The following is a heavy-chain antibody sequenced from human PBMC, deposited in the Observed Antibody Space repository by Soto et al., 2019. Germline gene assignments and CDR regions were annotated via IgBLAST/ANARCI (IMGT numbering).Heavy chain of an antibody. D-gene: IGHD3-16*02. Sequence: ASVKVSCKVSGYTLTELSMHWVRQAPGKGLEWMGGFDPEDGETIYAQKFQGRVTMTEDTSTDTAYMELSSLRSEDTAVYYCATLDVWGSYRLNYFDYWGQGTLVTVSS. V-gene: IGHV1-24*01. CDR1: GYTLTELS. J-gene: IGHJ4*02. CDR2: FDPEDGET. CDR3: ATLDVWGSYRLNYFDY.